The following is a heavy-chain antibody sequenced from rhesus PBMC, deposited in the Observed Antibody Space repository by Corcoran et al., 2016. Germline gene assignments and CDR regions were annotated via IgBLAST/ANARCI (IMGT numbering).Heavy chain of an antibody. D-gene: IGHD3-16*01. Sequence: QVQLQESGPGLVKPLETLSLTCAVSGGSLSSHYWSWIRQAPGKGLGGIGYISGSARSSTYNPSLKSRVPLSVDTSKTQLSLKLSSVTAADTAVYYCARHLYSGSYTYFDYWGQGVLVTVSS. J-gene: IGHJ4*01. CDR1: GGSLSSHY. CDR2: ISGSARSS. CDR3: ARHLYSGSYTYFDY. V-gene: IGHV4S11*01.